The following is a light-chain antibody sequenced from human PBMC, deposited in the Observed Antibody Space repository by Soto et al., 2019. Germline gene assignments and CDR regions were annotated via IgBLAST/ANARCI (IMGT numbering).Light chain of an antibody. J-gene: IGKJ1*01. Sequence: DIQMAQSPSSLSASVGDRVTITCRASRGIYTHLAWYQQKPGNAPKRLIYGASTLQSGVPSRFIASGSGTDFFLTISGLQSEDVRTYFCQTYDKAPWTFGPGT. CDR2: GAS. CDR1: RGIYTH. V-gene: IGKV1-27*01. CDR3: QTYDKAPWT.